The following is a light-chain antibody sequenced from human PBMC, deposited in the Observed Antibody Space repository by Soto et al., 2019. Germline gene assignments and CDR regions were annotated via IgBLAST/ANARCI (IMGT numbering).Light chain of an antibody. CDR3: LQYNSPPLT. CDR1: QGIRYA. CDR2: GAS. J-gene: IGKJ1*01. V-gene: IGKV1-17*01. Sequence: DIQMTQSPSSLSASVGDRVTITCRASQGIRYALGWYQQKPGTAPKRLIYGASILQNGVPSSFGGSGSGTEFTLTISSLQPEDFATYYCLQYNSPPLTVGQGTKVDIK.